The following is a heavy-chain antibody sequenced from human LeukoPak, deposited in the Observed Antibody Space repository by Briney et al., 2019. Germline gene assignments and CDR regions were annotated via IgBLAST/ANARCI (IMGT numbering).Heavy chain of an antibody. V-gene: IGHV4-34*01. CDR1: GFTFSSYA. CDR3: ARERTSGYSYGYVDY. Sequence: GSLRLSCAASGFTFSSYAMSWIRQPPGKGLEWIGEINHSGSTNYNPSLKSRVTISVDTSKNQFSLKLSSVTAADTAVYYCARERTSGYSYGYVDYWGQGTLVTVSS. CDR2: INHSGST. J-gene: IGHJ4*02. D-gene: IGHD5-18*01.